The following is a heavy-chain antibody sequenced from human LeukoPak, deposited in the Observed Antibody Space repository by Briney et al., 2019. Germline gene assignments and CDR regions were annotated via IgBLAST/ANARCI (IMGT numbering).Heavy chain of an antibody. Sequence: PGGSLRLSCAASGFTLSSYWMHWVRQAPGEGLVWVSRIDPDGSTTNYADSVKGRFTTSRDNAKNTLYLQMNSLRAEDTALYYCTRVQAGRAGLMDVWGRGTTVTV. D-gene: IGHD6-13*01. CDR1: GFTLSSYW. CDR2: IDPDGSTT. CDR3: TRVQAGRAGLMDV. J-gene: IGHJ6*02. V-gene: IGHV3-74*01.